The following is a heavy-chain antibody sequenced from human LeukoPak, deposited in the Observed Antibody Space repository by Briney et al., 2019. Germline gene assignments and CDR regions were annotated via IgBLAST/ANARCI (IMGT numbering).Heavy chain of an antibody. V-gene: IGHV4-61*01. D-gene: IGHD2-2*01. Sequence: PSETLSLTCTVSGGSVSSGSYYWSWIRQPPGKGLEWIGYIYYSGSTNYNPSLKSRVTISVDTSKNQFSLKLSSVTAADTAVYYCATSKAVVVPAALPYRYYYYYGMDVWGQGTTVTVSS. CDR1: GGSVSSGSYY. CDR3: ATSKAVVVPAALPYRYYYYYGMDV. CDR2: IYYSGST. J-gene: IGHJ6*02.